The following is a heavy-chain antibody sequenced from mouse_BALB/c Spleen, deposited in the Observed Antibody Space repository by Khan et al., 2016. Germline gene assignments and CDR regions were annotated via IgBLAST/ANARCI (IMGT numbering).Heavy chain of an antibody. J-gene: IGHJ3*01. V-gene: IGHV6-6*02. CDR3: TKDSWFAY. CDR1: GFTFSSCW. Sequence: EVKLEESGGGLVQPGGSMKLSCVASGFTFSSCWMSWVRQSPEQGLEWVAEIRLKSDNYATHYAESVKGKFTISRDDSKSRLSLQMNSLRAEDTGIYYCTKDSWFAYWGQGTLVTVSA. CDR2: IRLKSDNYAT.